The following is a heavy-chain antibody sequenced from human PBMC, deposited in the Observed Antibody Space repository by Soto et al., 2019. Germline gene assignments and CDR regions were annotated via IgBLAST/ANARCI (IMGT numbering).Heavy chain of an antibody. CDR3: ARTGRRDGYNFGPDY. CDR1: GGTFGSYT. V-gene: IGHV1-69*02. CDR2: IIPILGIA. Sequence: SVKVSCKASGGTFGSYTISWVRQAPGQGLEWMGRIIPILGIANYAQKFQGRVTITADKSTSTAYMELSSLRSEDTAVYYCARTGRRDGYNFGPDYWGQGTLVTVSS. D-gene: IGHD5-12*01. J-gene: IGHJ4*02.